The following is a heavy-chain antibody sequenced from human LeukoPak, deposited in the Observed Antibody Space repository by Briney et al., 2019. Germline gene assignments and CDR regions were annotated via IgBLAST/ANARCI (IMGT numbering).Heavy chain of an antibody. Sequence: SETLSLTCTVSGGSISSGGYYWSWIRQHPGKGLEWIGYIYYSGSTYYNPSLKSRVTISVDMSKNQFSLKLSSVTAADTAVYYCARGRQGYSDTWGQGTLVTVSS. CDR2: IYYSGST. V-gene: IGHV4-31*03. CDR3: ARGRQGYSDT. D-gene: IGHD5-12*01. CDR1: GGSISSGGYY. J-gene: IGHJ4*02.